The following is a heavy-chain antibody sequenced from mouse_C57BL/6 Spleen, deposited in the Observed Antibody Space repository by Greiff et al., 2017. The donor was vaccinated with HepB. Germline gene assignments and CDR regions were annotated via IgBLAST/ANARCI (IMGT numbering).Heavy chain of an antibody. V-gene: IGHV1-82*01. CDR1: GYAFSSSW. Sequence: QVQLQQSGPELVKPGASVKISCKASGYAFSSSWMNWVKQRPGKGLEWIGRIYPGAGDTNYNGKFKGKATLTADKSYSTAYMQLSSLTSEDSAVYFCARAINTEVEDYAMDYWGQGTSVTVSS. CDR3: ARAINTEVEDYAMDY. CDR2: IYPGAGDT. J-gene: IGHJ4*01. D-gene: IGHD1-1*01.